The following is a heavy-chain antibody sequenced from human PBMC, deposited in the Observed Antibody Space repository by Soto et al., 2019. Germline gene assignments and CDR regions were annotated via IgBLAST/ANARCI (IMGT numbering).Heavy chain of an antibody. J-gene: IGHJ4*02. V-gene: IGHV4-39*01. CDR2: INHSGST. D-gene: IGHD6-19*01. Sequence: QLQLQESGPGLVKPSETLSLTCNVSTGSIFSNSYYWGWIRQPPGKGMEWIGTINHSGSTYYNPSLKSRVTISVDTSKKQFSLSLSSVTAADTAVYYCARRYAPRYSSGNNHFDLWGQGTLVTVSS. CDR3: ARRYAPRYSSGNNHFDL. CDR1: TGSIFSNSYY.